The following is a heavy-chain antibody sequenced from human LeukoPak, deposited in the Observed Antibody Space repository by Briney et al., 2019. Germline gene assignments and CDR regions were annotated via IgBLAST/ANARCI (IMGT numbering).Heavy chain of an antibody. V-gene: IGHV4-59*13. J-gene: IGHJ1*01. CDR1: GGPISTYY. CDR2: IYYSGST. CDR3: TSNRDSAFLR. D-gene: IGHD3-22*01. Sequence: PSETLSLTCTVSGGPISTYYWSWIRQPPGKGLEWIGYIYYSGSTNYNPSLKSRVTISVDTPKNQFSLKLSSVTAADTAVYYCTSNRDSAFLRWGQGTLVTVSS.